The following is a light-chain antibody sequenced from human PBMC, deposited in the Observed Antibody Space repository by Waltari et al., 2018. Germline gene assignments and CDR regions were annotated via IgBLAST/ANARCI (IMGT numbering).Light chain of an antibody. CDR2: AAS. J-gene: IGKJ1*01. V-gene: IGKV3-20*01. CDR3: QNHERLPAT. CDR1: QSISKY. Sequence: VLTQSPGTLSLSPGEKATLSCRASQSISKYLVWYQQRPGHAPRLLIYAASTRAPGVPDRFSGSGYGTYFTLTISRLEPEDFAVYYCQNHERLPATFGQGTKVEIK.